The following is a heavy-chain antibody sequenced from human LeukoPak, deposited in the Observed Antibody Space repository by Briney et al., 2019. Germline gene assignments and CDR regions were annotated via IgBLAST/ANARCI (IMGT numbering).Heavy chain of an antibody. CDR2: IYYSGST. J-gene: IGHJ4*02. CDR1: GGSISSGGYY. D-gene: IGHD3-10*01. CDR3: ARDPRKLWFGELRETYFDY. Sequence: PSETLSLTCTVSGGSISSGGYYWSWIRQHPGKGLEWIGYIYYSGSTYYNPSLKSRVTISVDTSKNQFSLKLSSVTAADTAVYYCARDPRKLWFGELRETYFDYWGQGTLVTVSS. V-gene: IGHV4-61*08.